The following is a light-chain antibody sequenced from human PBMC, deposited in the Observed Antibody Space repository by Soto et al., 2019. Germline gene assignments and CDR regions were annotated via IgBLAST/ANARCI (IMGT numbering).Light chain of an antibody. CDR2: AAS. CDR1: QGISTW. CDR3: LRTSTLPHS. J-gene: IGKJ3*01. Sequence: DIQMTQSPSFVSASVGDRVTITCRASQGISTWLAWYQQKPGKAPNVLIYAASNLQNGVPSRFSRSGSGADFTLTTSSLQPEDFASYAFLRTSTLPHSFGRGTKGDV. V-gene: IGKV1-12*01.